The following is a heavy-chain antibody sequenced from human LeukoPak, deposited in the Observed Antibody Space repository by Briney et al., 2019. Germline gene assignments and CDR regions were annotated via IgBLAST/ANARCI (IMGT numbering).Heavy chain of an antibody. CDR3: ARLDDSNSRRPENDASDV. D-gene: IGHD3-22*01. J-gene: IGHJ3*01. V-gene: IGHV3-66*02. CDR2: IYSGGDT. CDR1: GSTVKRNY. Sequence: GGSLRLSCAVSGSTVKRNYMSWARQAPGKGLEWVSVIYSGGDTYYSDSVKGRFTISRDKSKNTVYLQMNNLRPEDTAVYYCARLDDSNSRRPENDASDVWGQGTTVTVSS.